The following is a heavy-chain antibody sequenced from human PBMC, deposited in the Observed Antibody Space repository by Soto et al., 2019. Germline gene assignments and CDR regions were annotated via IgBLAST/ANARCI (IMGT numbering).Heavy chain of an antibody. CDR2: ISSNGGST. Sequence: GSLRLSCSASGFTFSSYAMHWVRQAPGKGLEYVSAISSNGGSTYYADSVKGRFTISRGNSKNTLYLQMSSLRAGDTAVYYCVKDRQYQLLSYNWFDPWGQGTLVTVSS. J-gene: IGHJ5*02. CDR3: VKDRQYQLLSYNWFDP. CDR1: GFTFSSYA. D-gene: IGHD2-2*01. V-gene: IGHV3-64D*06.